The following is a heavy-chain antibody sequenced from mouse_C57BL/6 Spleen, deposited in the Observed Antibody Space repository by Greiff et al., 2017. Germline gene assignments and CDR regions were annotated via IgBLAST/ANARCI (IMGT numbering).Heavy chain of an antibody. V-gene: IGHV1-52*01. Sequence: QVQLQQPGAELVRPGSSVKLSCKASGYTFTSYWMHWVKQRPIQGLEWIGNIDPSDSETHYNQKFKDKATLTVDKSSSTAYMQLSSLTSEDSAVYYGARGFYYYGRPAWFAYWGQGTLVTVSA. D-gene: IGHD1-1*01. CDR1: GYTFTSYW. CDR2: IDPSDSET. CDR3: ARGFYYYGRPAWFAY. J-gene: IGHJ3*01.